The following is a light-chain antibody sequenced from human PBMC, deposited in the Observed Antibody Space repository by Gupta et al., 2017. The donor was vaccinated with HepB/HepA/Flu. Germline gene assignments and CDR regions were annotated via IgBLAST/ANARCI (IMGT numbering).Light chain of an antibody. J-gene: IGLJ2*01. V-gene: IGLV2-14*03. CDR3: SSYRGSNTRV. CDR2: DVT. CDR1: SSDVGGYNY. Sequence: QSALTQPASVSGSPGQSITISCTGTSSDVGGYNYVSWYQQHPGKAPKLIIYDVTNRPSGVSDRFSGSRSGNTASLTISGLQTEDEADYYCSSYRGSNTRVFGGGTKLTVL.